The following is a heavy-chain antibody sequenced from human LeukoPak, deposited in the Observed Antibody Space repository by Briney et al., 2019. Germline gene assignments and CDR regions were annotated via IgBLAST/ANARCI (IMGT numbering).Heavy chain of an antibody. D-gene: IGHD5-24*01. CDR1: AFTFSSIF. V-gene: IGHV3-23*01. J-gene: IGHJ4*02. Sequence: GGSLTPSCAASAFTFSSIFMSCVRHAPGGGLEWVSAIIASGGSTYYADSVKGRFTISRDNPKNTLFLQMASLRAEDTAVYYWAKERWLQLPDYWGQGTLVTVSS. CDR3: AKERWLQLPDY. CDR2: IIASGGST.